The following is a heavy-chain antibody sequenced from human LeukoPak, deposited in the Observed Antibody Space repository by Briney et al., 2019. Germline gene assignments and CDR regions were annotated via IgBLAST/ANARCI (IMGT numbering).Heavy chain of an antibody. CDR2: INPNSGAT. CDR3: ARVVSGYYRGDH. CDR1: GYTFTGYY. Sequence: ASVKVSCKASGYTFTGYYIHWVRQAPGQGLEWMGRINPNSGATNYAQKLQGRVTMTTDTSTSTAYMELRSLRSDDTAVYYCARVVSGYYRGDHWGQGTLVTVSS. V-gene: IGHV1-2*06. J-gene: IGHJ4*02. D-gene: IGHD3-22*01.